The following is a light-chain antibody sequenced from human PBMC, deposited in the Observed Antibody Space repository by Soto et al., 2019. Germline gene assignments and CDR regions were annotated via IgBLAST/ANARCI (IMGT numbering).Light chain of an antibody. CDR2: GNS. J-gene: IGLJ1*01. V-gene: IGLV1-40*01. CDR3: QSYDSSLSGLV. Sequence: QSVLTQPPSVSRAPGQRVTISCTGSSSNIGAGYDVHWYQQLPGTAPKLLIYGNSNRPSGVPDRFSGSKSGTSASLAITGLQAEDEADYYCQSYDSSLSGLVFGTGTKLTIL. CDR1: SSNIGAGYD.